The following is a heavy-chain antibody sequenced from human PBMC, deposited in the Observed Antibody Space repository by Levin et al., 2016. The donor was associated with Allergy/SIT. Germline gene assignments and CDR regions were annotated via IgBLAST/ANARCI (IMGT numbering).Heavy chain of an antibody. CDR2: INHSGST. D-gene: IGHD1-26*01. V-gene: IGHV4-34*01. CDR3: ARGHRIVGATRAFDI. Sequence: PGKGLEWIGEINHSGSTNYNPSLKSRVTISVDTSKNQFSLKLSSVTAADTAVYYCARGHRIVGATRAFDIWGQGTMVTVSS. J-gene: IGHJ3*02.